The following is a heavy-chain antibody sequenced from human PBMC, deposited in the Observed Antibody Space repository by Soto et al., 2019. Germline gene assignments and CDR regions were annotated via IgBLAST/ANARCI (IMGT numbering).Heavy chain of an antibody. Sequence: GGSLRLSCTASGFTFGDYAMSWFRQAPGKGLEWVGFIRSKAYGGTTEYAASVKGRFTISRDDSKSIAYLQMNSLKTEDTAVYYCTRDGRIWFGELSYYFDYWGQGTLVTVSS. CDR2: IRSKAYGGTT. D-gene: IGHD3-10*01. CDR3: TRDGRIWFGELSYYFDY. CDR1: GFTFGDYA. J-gene: IGHJ4*02. V-gene: IGHV3-49*03.